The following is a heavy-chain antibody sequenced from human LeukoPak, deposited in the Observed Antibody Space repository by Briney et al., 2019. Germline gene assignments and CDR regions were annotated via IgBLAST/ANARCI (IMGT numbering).Heavy chain of an antibody. CDR2: IYSGGST. J-gene: IGHJ4*02. D-gene: IGHD4-23*01. CDR1: GFTFSSFE. V-gene: IGHV3-53*01. Sequence: GGSLRLSCAASGFTFSSFEMNWVRQAPGKGLEWVSVIYSGGSTYYADSVKGRFTISRDNSKNTLYLQMNSLRAEDTAVYYCARDSYGGNSGFDYWGQGTLVTVSS. CDR3: ARDSYGGNSGFDY.